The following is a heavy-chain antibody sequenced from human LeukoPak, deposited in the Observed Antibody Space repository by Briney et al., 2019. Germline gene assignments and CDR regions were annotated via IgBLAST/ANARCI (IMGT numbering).Heavy chain of an antibody. CDR2: ISGSGGST. V-gene: IGHV3-23*01. Sequence: GGSLRLSCAASGFTFSSYAMSWVRQAPGEGLEWVSAISGSGGSTYYADSVKGRFTISRDNSKNTLYLQMNSLRAEDTAVYYCARSTGYSSNWFDPWGQGTLVTVSS. J-gene: IGHJ5*02. D-gene: IGHD6-19*01. CDR3: ARSTGYSSNWFDP. CDR1: GFTFSSYA.